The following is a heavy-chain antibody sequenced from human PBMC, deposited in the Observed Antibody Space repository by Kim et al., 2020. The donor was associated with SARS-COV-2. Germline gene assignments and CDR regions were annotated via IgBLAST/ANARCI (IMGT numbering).Heavy chain of an antibody. CDR3: ARELAPISERDLFPTYQYHYGMDV. J-gene: IGHJ6*02. V-gene: IGHV3-30*04. D-gene: IGHD2-2*01. CDR1: GFTFSSFA. Sequence: GGSLRLSCAASGFTFSSFAVHWVRQAPGKGLEWVALVSYDESSAYYADSVKGRFTISRDISKNTLYLQMNSLRAEDTAVYYCARELAPISERDLFPTYQYHYGMDVWGQGTTVTVSS. CDR2: VSYDESSA.